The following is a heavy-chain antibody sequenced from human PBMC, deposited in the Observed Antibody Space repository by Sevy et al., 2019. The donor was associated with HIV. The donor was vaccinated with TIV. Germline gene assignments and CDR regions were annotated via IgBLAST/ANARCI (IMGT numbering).Heavy chain of an antibody. CDR3: ARTIYSGSYSDY. D-gene: IGHD1-26*01. CDR1: GFTFSSYW. J-gene: IGHJ4*02. CDR2: INSDGNNT. V-gene: IGHV3-74*01. Sequence: GGSLRLSCAASGFTFSSYWMHWVRQAPGKGLVWVSRINSDGNNTTYADSVKGRFTLSRDNAKNTLYLQMNSLRAEDTVVYYCARTIYSGSYSDYWGQGTLVTVSS.